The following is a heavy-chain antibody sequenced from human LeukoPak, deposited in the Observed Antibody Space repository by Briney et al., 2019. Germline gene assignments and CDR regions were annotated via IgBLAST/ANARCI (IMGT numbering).Heavy chain of an antibody. CDR1: GGTFSSYA. Sequence: ASVKVSCKASGGTFSSYAISWARQAPGQGLEWMGGIIPIFGTANYAQKFQGRVTITADESTSTAYMELSSLRSEDTAVYYCARGITIFGVVIRPYYFDYWGQGTLVTVSS. V-gene: IGHV1-69*01. CDR2: IIPIFGTA. CDR3: ARGITIFGVVIRPYYFDY. J-gene: IGHJ4*02. D-gene: IGHD3-3*01.